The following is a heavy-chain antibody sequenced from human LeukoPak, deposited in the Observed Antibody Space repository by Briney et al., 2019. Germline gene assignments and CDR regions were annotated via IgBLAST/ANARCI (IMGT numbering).Heavy chain of an antibody. D-gene: IGHD6-19*01. J-gene: IGHJ6*03. CDR3: ARGRQWLVYYYYMDV. CDR1: GGSFSGYY. CDR2: INHSGST. Sequence: SQTLSLTCAVYGGSFSGYYWSWTRHPPRKGMEWIEEINHSGSTNYNPSLKSRVTISVDTSKNQFSLKLSSVTAADTAVYYCARGRQWLVYYYYMDVWGKGTTVTVSS. V-gene: IGHV4-34*01.